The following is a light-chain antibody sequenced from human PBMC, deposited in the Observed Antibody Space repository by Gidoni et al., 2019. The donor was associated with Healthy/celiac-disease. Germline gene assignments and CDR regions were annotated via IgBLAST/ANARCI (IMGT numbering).Light chain of an antibody. CDR3: QQYNNWPKV. CDR2: GAS. Sequence: EIVMTQSPATRSVSPGERATLSCRPSQSVSSNLAWYQQKPGQAPRLLIYGASTRATGIPARFSGSGSGTEFTLTISSLQSEDFAVYYCQQYNNWPKVFGQGTKLEIK. V-gene: IGKV3-15*01. CDR1: QSVSSN. J-gene: IGKJ2*01.